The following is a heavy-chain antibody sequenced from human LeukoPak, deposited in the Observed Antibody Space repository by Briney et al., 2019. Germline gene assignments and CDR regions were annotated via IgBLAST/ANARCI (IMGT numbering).Heavy chain of an antibody. J-gene: IGHJ6*02. CDR3: ARVLYCTNGVCYMEYYYYYGMDV. V-gene: IGHV3-48*03. Sequence: PGGSLRLSCVASGFTFSSYEMNWVRQAPGKGLEWVSYISSSGSTIYYADSVKGRFTISRDNAKNSLYLQMNSLRAEDTAVYYCARVLYCTNGVCYMEYYYYYGMDVWGQGTTVTVSS. CDR1: GFTFSSYE. D-gene: IGHD2-8*01. CDR2: ISSSGSTI.